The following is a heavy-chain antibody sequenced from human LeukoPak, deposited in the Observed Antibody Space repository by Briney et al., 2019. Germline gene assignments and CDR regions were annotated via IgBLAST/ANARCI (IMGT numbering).Heavy chain of an antibody. CDR2: MNPNSDGT. CDR1: GYTFTAYS. Sequence: ASVKVSCKASGYTFTAYSLHWVRQAPGQGLEWMGWMNPNSDGTNYAQKFQGRVTLTRDTSISTAYMELSRLRSNDTAIYYCARVPFGGYYIDYWGQGTLVTVSS. D-gene: IGHD5-12*01. V-gene: IGHV1-2*02. CDR3: ARVPFGGYYIDY. J-gene: IGHJ4*02.